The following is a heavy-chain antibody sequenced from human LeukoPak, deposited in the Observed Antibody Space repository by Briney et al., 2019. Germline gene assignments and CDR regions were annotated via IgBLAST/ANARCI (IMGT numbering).Heavy chain of an antibody. CDR2: IKQDGSEK. D-gene: IGHD3-3*01. V-gene: IGHV3-7*01. J-gene: IGHJ4*02. CDR3: ARDGVTIFGVVINDQGFDY. Sequence: PGGSLRLSCAASGFTFSSYWMSWVRQAPGKGLEWVANIKQDGSEKYYVDSVKGRFTISRDNAKNSLYLQMNSLRAEDTAVYYCARDGVTIFGVVINDQGFDYWGQGTLVTVSS. CDR1: GFTFSSYW.